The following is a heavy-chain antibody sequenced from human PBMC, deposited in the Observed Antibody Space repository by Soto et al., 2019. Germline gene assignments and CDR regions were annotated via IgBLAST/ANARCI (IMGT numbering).Heavy chain of an antibody. CDR3: TRDRNGAPH. CDR2: ISPNERDR. D-gene: IGHD2-8*01. V-gene: IGHV3-7*01. Sequence: DVQMVQSGGGLVQPGGSLRLSCAVSGFTFSSYWMTWVRQAPGKGLEWVASISPNERDRVYVDSVKGRFTISRDNDKSSLFLRMDSLRGEDTAVYYCTRDRNGAPHWGQGTMVTVSS. CDR1: GFTFSSYW. J-gene: IGHJ4*02.